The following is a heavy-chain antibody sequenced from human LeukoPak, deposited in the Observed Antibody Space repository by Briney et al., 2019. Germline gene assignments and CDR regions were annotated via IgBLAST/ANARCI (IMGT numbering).Heavy chain of an antibody. CDR3: ARYYDSSLGGYFDY. J-gene: IGHJ4*02. V-gene: IGHV4-61*02. CDR2: IYTSGST. CDR1: GGSISSGSYY. Sequence: SETLSLTCTVSGGSISSGSYYWSWIRQPAGKGLEWIGRIYTSGSTNYNPSLKSRVTISVDTSKNQFSLKLGSVTAADTAVYYCARYYDSSLGGYFDYWGQGTLVTVSS. D-gene: IGHD3-22*01.